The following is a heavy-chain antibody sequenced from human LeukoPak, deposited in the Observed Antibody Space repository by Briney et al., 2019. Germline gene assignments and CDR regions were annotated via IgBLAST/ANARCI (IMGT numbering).Heavy chain of an antibody. CDR1: GGSFSGYY. D-gene: IGHD3-16*01. V-gene: IGHV4-59*01. CDR3: ARVGGAPLGAFDI. Sequence: SETLSLTCAVYGGSFSGYYWSWIRRSPVKGLEWIGYIYNSGTTNYNPSLKSRVSISKDVSKNQFSLRVTSVTAADTAVYYCARVGGAPLGAFDIWGQGTVVTVSS. J-gene: IGHJ3*02. CDR2: IYNSGTT.